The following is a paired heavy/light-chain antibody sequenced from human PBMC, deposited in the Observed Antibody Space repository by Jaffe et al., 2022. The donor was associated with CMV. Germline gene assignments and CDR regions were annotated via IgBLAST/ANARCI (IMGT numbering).Light chain of an antibody. V-gene: IGLV3-1*01. J-gene: IGLJ1*01. Sequence: YELTQPPSVSVSPGQTVDITCSGDKLRDKYVSWYQQKPGQSPVLVIYQDMKRPSGIPERFSGYNSANTGTLTIGGTQAMDEADYYCLAWDSNTHKYVFGGGTKVTVL. CDR1: KLRDKY. CDR3: LAWDSNTHKYV. CDR2: QDM.
Heavy chain of an antibody. CDR2: ISITGGTV. V-gene: IGHV3-48*02. D-gene: IGHD1-26*01. J-gene: IGHJ5*02. CDR1: GFTLSGHN. Sequence: EVQLMESGGGLVQPGGSLRLSCAASGFTLSGHNMNWVRQAPGKGLEWISYISITGGTVYYGDSVRGRFTVSRDTGKNSLYLQMNRLTYDDTAVYYCARDGVSGSDFFNWFDPWGQGTLVTVSS. CDR3: ARDGVSGSDFFNWFDP.